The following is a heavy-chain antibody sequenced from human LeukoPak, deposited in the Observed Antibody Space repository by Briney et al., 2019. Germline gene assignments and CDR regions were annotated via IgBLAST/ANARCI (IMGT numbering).Heavy chain of an antibody. V-gene: IGHV4-39*01. D-gene: IGHD3-16*01. CDR1: GASISSSSRADYFF. J-gene: IGHJ5*02. Sequence: PSETLSLTSTVSGASISSSSRADYFFWGWIRQAPGKGLEWIGSIDYSGHTYYNPSLKTRATISVDTPKNQFSLSLRSVTAADTAVYYCARPLYNSWHRFDPWGQGTLITVS. CDR3: ARPLYNSWHRFDP. CDR2: IDYSGHT.